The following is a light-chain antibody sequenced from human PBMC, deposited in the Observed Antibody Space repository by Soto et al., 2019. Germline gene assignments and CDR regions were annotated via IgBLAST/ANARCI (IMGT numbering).Light chain of an antibody. CDR1: QTISSW. CDR3: QTLRA. CDR2: KAS. V-gene: IGKV1-5*03. Sequence: DIQMTQSPSTLSGSVGDRVTISCRASQTISSWLAWYQQKPGKAPKLLIYKASTLKSGVPSRFSGSGSGTEFTLTISSLQPDDFATYYCQTLRAFGQGTKVDI. J-gene: IGKJ1*01.